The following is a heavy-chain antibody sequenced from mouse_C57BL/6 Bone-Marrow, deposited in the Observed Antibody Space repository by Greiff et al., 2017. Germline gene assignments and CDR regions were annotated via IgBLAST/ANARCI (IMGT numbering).Heavy chain of an antibody. CDR1: GYTFTSYW. CDR3: AICFYYGNYMFAY. CDR2: IDPSDSYT. Sequence: VQLQQPGAELVKPGASVKLSCKASGYTFTSYWMQWVKQRPGQGLEWIGEIDPSDSYTNYNQKFKGKATLTVDTSSSTAYMQLSSLTSEDSAVYYCAICFYYGNYMFAYWGQGTLVTVSA. V-gene: IGHV1-50*01. J-gene: IGHJ3*01. D-gene: IGHD2-1*01.